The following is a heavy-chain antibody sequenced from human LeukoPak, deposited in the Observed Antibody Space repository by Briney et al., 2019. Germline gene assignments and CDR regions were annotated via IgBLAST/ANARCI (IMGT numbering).Heavy chain of an antibody. CDR3: ARLRWLQLGYFDY. Sequence: PSETLSLTCTVSGGPISSSTYYWGWIRQPPGRGLEWIMCVYYSGSTYNNPSLKSRVTISVDTSKNQFSLRLSSVTAADTAVYYCARLRWLQLGYFDYWGQGTLVTVSS. J-gene: IGHJ4*02. CDR2: VYYSGST. D-gene: IGHD5-24*01. V-gene: IGHV4-39*07. CDR1: GGPISSSTYY.